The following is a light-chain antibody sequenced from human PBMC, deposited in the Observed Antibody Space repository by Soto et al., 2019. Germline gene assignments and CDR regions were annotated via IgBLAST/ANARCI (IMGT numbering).Light chain of an antibody. Sequence: DIQMTQSPSSLSASVGDRVTITCRASQSISIYLNWYQQKPGKAPKLLIYAASSLQSGVPSRFSGSGSGTDFTLTISTLQPEDFANYYCQQSYSTPLTLGGGTKVEIK. CDR3: QQSYSTPLT. CDR1: QSISIY. V-gene: IGKV1-39*01. CDR2: AAS. J-gene: IGKJ4*01.